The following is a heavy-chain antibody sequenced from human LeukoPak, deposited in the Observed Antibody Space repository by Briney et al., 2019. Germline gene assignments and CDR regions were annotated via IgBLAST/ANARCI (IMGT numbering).Heavy chain of an antibody. Sequence: ASVKVSCKASGYTFTGYYMHWVRQAPGQGLEWMGWINPNSGGTNYAQKFQGGVTMTRDTSISTAYMELSRLRSDDTAVYYCARVLSGGIAVAGTFDYWGQGTLVTVSS. V-gene: IGHV1-2*02. CDR1: GYTFTGYY. CDR3: ARVLSGGIAVAGTFDY. CDR2: INPNSGGT. D-gene: IGHD6-19*01. J-gene: IGHJ4*02.